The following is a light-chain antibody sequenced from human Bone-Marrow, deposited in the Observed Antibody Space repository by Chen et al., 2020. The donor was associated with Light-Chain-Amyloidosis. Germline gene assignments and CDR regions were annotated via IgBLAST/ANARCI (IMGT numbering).Light chain of an antibody. CDR2: EDD. Sequence: NFMLTQPPSVSDSPGKTVIISCTPSSGSIATNYVQWYQQRPGSSPTTVIYEDDQRPSGFPDRFSGSIDRSSNSASLTISGLKTEDEADYYCQSYQGSSQVVFGGGTKLTVL. J-gene: IGLJ3*02. CDR3: QSYQGSSQVV. CDR1: SGSIATNY. V-gene: IGLV6-57*01.